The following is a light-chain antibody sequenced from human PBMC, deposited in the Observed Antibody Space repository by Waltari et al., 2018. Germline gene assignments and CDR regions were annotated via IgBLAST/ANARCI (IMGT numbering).Light chain of an antibody. CDR3: CSYAGSYTVV. CDR1: SSDVGGYNY. J-gene: IGLJ2*01. Sequence: ALAQPCAVSGSPGQSVTISCTGTSSDVGGYNYVSWYQQHPGKAPKLMIYDVSKRPSGVPDRFSGSKSGNTASLTISGLQAEDEADYYCCSYAGSYTVVFGGGTKLTVL. V-gene: IGLV2-11*01. CDR2: DVS.